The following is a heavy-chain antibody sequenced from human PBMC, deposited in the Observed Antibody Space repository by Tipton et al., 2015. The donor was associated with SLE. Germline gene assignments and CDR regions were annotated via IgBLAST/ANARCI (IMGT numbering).Heavy chain of an antibody. D-gene: IGHD1-1*01. CDR2: VSSDATTT. Sequence: GSLRLSCTVSGFTFTNAWMSWVRQAPGKGLVWVSSVSSDATTTTYADSVKGRFTTSRDNAKNTVYLQMSSLRAEDTAVYYCASTFATGYWGQGMLVTVSS. V-gene: IGHV3-74*01. CDR1: GFTFTNAW. J-gene: IGHJ4*02. CDR3: ASTFATGY.